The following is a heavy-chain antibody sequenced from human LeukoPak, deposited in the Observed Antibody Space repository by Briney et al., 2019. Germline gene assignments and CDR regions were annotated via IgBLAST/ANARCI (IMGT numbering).Heavy chain of an antibody. D-gene: IGHD4-17*01. Sequence: PWGSLRLSCAASGFTFSSYGMHWVRQAPGKGLEWVAVISYDGSNKYYADSVKGRFTISRDNSKNTLYLQMNSLRAEDTAVYYCARRGYGDYAPFDYWGQGTLVAVSS. V-gene: IGHV3-30*03. J-gene: IGHJ4*02. CDR2: ISYDGSNK. CDR3: ARRGYGDYAPFDY. CDR1: GFTFSSYG.